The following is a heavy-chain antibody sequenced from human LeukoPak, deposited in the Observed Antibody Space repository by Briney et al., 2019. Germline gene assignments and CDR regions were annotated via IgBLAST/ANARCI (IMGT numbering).Heavy chain of an antibody. Sequence: GGSLRLSCAASGFTFSSYWMHWVRQAPGKGLVWVSRINSDGSSTSYADSVKGRFTISRDNSKNTMYLQMNSLRAEDTAVYYCAKSMDILTGYLWSLDYWGQGTLVTVSS. V-gene: IGHV3-74*01. D-gene: IGHD3-9*01. CDR2: INSDGSST. J-gene: IGHJ4*02. CDR3: AKSMDILTGYLWSLDY. CDR1: GFTFSSYW.